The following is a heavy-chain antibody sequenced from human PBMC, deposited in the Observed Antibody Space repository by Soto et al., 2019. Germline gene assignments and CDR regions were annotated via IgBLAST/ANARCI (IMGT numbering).Heavy chain of an antibody. J-gene: IGHJ6*02. V-gene: IGHV1-3*01. CDR1: GYTFSNYA. Sequence: QVQLVQSGAEVKKPGASVKVSCKASGYTFSNYATHWVRQAPGQRLEWMGWINAGNGKTKYSQNFQGRVTITRDTPASTAYMELSSLRSEDTAVYYCANNGYYYYCGMDVWGQWTTVTVSS. CDR3: ANNGYYYYCGMDV. CDR2: INAGNGKT. D-gene: IGHD1-20*01.